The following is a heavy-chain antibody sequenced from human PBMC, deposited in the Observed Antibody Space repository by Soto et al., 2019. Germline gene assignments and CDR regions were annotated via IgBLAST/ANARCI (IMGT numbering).Heavy chain of an antibody. D-gene: IGHD1-26*01. CDR1: GFTFDGYT. Sequence: GGSLRLSCAASGFTFDGYTMHWVRQAPGKGLEWVSLISWDGGSTYYADSVKGRFTISRDNSKNSLYLQMNSLRTEDTALYYCAKDRVGAPGHWGQGTLVTVSS. V-gene: IGHV3-43*01. CDR2: ISWDGGST. J-gene: IGHJ4*02. CDR3: AKDRVGAPGH.